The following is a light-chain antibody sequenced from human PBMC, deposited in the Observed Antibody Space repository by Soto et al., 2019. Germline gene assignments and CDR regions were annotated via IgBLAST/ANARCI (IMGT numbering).Light chain of an antibody. CDR2: DVS. V-gene: IGLV2-14*01. CDR3: SSYTSSSFL. J-gene: IGLJ2*01. CDR1: SSDVGGYNY. Sequence: QSALTQPASVSGSPGQSITISCTGTSSDVGGYNYVSWYQQHPGKAPKLMIYDVSNRPSGVSNRFSGSKSGNTASLTISGLQAEDEADYYCSSYTSSSFLFGGGNKVTVL.